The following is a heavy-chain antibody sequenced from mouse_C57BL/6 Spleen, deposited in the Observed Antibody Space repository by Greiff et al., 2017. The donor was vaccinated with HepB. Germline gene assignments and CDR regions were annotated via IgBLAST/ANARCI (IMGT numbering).Heavy chain of an antibody. Sequence: QVQLKESGAELVKPGASVKISCKASGYAFSSYWMNWVKQRPGKGLEWIGQIYPGDGDTNYNGKFKGKATLTADKSSSTAYMQLSSLTSEDSAVYFCAREVYYGSSWDYWGQGTTLTVSS. V-gene: IGHV1-80*01. CDR1: GYAFSSYW. CDR2: IYPGDGDT. J-gene: IGHJ2*01. D-gene: IGHD1-1*01. CDR3: AREVYYGSSWDY.